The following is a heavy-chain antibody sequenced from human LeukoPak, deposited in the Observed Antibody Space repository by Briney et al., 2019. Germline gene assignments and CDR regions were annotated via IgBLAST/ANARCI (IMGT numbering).Heavy chain of an antibody. J-gene: IGHJ4*02. CDR3: ATDRLGTATMPLDY. Sequence: ASVKVSCKVSGYTLTELSMHWVRQAPGKGLEWMGGFDPEDGETIYAQKFQGRVTMTEDTSTDTAYMELSSLRSEDTAVYYCATDRLGTATMPLDYWGQGTLVTVSS. CDR1: GYTLTELS. D-gene: IGHD4-17*01. CDR2: FDPEDGET. V-gene: IGHV1-24*01.